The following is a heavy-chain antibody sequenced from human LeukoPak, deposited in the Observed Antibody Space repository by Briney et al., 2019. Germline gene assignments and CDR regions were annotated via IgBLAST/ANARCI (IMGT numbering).Heavy chain of an antibody. CDR1: GYSFTSYY. V-gene: IGHV1-46*01. CDR3: ASLGSGSSPIIDFDF. Sequence: GASVKVSCKASGYSFTSYYMHWVRQAPGQGLEWMGVIDPSGGSTNYAQKFQGRITVTRDTSTSTVYMELSSLRSEDTAMYYCASLGSGSSPIIDFDFWGQGTLDTVSS. CDR2: IDPSGGST. D-gene: IGHD3-10*01. J-gene: IGHJ4*02.